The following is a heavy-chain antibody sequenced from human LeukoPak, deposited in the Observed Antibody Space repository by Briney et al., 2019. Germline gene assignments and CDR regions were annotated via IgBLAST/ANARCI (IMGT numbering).Heavy chain of an antibody. J-gene: IGHJ6*02. Sequence: ASVKVSCKASGYTFTSYGISWVRQAPGQGLEGMGWISAYNGNTNYAQKLQGRVTMTTDTSTSTAYMELRSLRSDDTAVYYCAREPSPITMVRGDPMDVWGQGTTVTVSS. V-gene: IGHV1-18*01. CDR1: GYTFTSYG. CDR2: ISAYNGNT. CDR3: AREPSPITMVRGDPMDV. D-gene: IGHD3-10*01.